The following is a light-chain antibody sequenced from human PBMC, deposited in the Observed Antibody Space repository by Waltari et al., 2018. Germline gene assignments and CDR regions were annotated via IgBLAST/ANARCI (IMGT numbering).Light chain of an antibody. V-gene: IGLV2-14*03. Sequence: QSALTQPASVSGSPGPSITLPCTATSMPGGPYATLYCDQKHPGKAPKLMIYDVTKRPSGVSNRFSGSKSGNTASLTISGLQAEDEADYYCSSYRGSFTLVFGGGTKVTVL. CDR3: SSYRGSFTLV. J-gene: IGLJ3*02. CDR2: DVT. CDR1: SMPGGPYAT.